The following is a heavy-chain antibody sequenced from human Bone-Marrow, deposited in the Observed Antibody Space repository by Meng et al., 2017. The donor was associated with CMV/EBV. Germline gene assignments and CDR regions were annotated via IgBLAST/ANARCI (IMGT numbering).Heavy chain of an antibody. CDR3: ARGPPVGEQWLAD. D-gene: IGHD6-19*01. Sequence: CKASGYTFTSYDINGVRQATGQGLEWMGWMNPNSGNTGYAQKYQGRVTITRNTSISTANMELSSLRSEDTAVYYCARGPPVGEQWLADWGQGTLVTVSS. CDR1: GYTFTSYD. CDR2: MNPNSGNT. V-gene: IGHV1-8*03. J-gene: IGHJ4*02.